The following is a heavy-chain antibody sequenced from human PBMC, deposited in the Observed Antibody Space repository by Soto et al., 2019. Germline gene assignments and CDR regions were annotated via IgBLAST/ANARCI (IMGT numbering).Heavy chain of an antibody. V-gene: IGHV1-18*01. CDR3: ARGGRPQGRFDY. CDR2: ISPFNGNR. CDR1: GYMFPSYR. Sequence: GASVKVSCNAAGYMFPSYRISWLRQAPGQGLEWMGWISPFNGNRKYAEKLQGRVTMTTDTSTGTAYMELRSLRSDDTAVYYCARGGRPQGRFDYWGQGTLVTVSS. J-gene: IGHJ4*02.